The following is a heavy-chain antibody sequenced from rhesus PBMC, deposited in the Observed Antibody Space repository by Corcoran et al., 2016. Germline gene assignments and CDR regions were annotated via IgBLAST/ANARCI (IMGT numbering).Heavy chain of an antibody. CDR1: GGSISGHY. CDR3: ATPLGYCSSTYCSGGIDNRFDV. D-gene: IGHD2-15*01. J-gene: IGHJ5-1*01. CDR2: IGGSSGSP. V-gene: IGHV4-165*02. Sequence: QVQLQESGPGLVKPSETLSLTCAVPGGSISGHYWNWIRQPPGKGLGWIGYIGGSSGSPYYNPPLKSRVTISSATSRNQFSLKLSSVTAADTAVYYCATPLGYCSSTYCSGGIDNRFDVWGPGVLVTVSS.